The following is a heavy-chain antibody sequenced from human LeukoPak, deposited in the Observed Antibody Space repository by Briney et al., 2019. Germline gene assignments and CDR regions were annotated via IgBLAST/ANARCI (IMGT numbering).Heavy chain of an antibody. CDR3: ARDRKSDWYPLVDY. D-gene: IGHD6-19*01. Sequence: PGGSLRLSCAVSGFTLSDFYMSWIGQAPGKGLEWISYISSSGSTKYYADSVKGRFTISRDNAKNSLYLQMNSLRAEDKAVYYCARDRKSDWYPLVDYWGQGTLVTVSS. CDR2: ISSSGSTK. CDR1: GFTLSDFY. J-gene: IGHJ4*02. V-gene: IGHV3-11*01.